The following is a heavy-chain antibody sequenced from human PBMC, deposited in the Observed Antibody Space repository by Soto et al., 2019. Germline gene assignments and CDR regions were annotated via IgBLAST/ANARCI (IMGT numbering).Heavy chain of an antibody. Sequence: PGGSLRLSCAASGFSFSTYWMSWVRQVPGTGLEWVANIKADGSETYYVDSVRGRFAISRDNAKTSLFLQLNSLRAEDTAVYYCAKGGHIDFCGQGTLVTVSS. CDR1: GFSFSTYW. CDR3: AKGGHIDF. V-gene: IGHV3-7*03. J-gene: IGHJ4*02. D-gene: IGHD3-16*01. CDR2: IKADGSET.